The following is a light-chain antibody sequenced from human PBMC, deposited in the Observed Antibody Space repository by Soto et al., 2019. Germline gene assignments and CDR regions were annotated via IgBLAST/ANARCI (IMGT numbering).Light chain of an antibody. CDR3: QTWATGIGVV. V-gene: IGLV4-69*01. Sequence: QLVLTQSPSASASLGASVKLTCTLSSGHSSYAIAWHQQQPEKGPRYLMKLNSDGSHSKGDGIPVRFSGSSSGAERYLTISSLQSGDEADYYCQTWATGIGVVFGGGTKLTVL. CDR1: SGHSSYA. CDR2: LNSDGSH. J-gene: IGLJ2*01.